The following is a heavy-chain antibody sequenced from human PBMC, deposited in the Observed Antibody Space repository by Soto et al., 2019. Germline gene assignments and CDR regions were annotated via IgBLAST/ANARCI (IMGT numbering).Heavy chain of an antibody. J-gene: IGHJ3*02. CDR2: IYYSGST. Sequence: PSETLSLTCTVSGGSISSYYWSWIRQPPGKGLDWIGYIYYSGSTNYNPSLKSRVTISVDTSKNQFSLKLSSVTAADTAVYYCARGGIVVVVAAPRRTDAFDIWGQGTMVTVSS. CDR1: GGSISSYY. CDR3: ARGGIVVVVAAPRRTDAFDI. V-gene: IGHV4-59*12. D-gene: IGHD2-15*01.